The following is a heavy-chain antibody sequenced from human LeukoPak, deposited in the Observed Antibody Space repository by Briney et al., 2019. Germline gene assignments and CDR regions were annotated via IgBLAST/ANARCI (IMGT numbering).Heavy chain of an antibody. D-gene: IGHD2-2*01. J-gene: IGHJ5*02. Sequence: SETLSLTCTVSGGSISSGGYYWSWIRQHPGKGLEWIGYIYYSGSTYYNPSLKSRVTISVDTSKNRFSLKLSSVTAADTAVYYCARGYCSSTSCLGSSNWFDPWGQGTLVTVSS. CDR1: GGSISSGGYY. CDR3: ARGYCSSTSCLGSSNWFDP. V-gene: IGHV4-31*03. CDR2: IYYSGST.